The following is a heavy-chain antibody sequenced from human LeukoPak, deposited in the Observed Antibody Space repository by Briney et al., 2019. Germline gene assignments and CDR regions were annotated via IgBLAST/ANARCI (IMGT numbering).Heavy chain of an antibody. V-gene: IGHV4-39*02. CDR3: AREGLPGLCTSTSCYAVFDP. CDR2: LSFGGIT. D-gene: IGHD2-2*01. CDR1: GASICSSGYF. Sequence: KPSETLSLTCAVSGASICSSGYFWGWIRQSPGNGLEWFGSLSFGGITYYNPSLKSRVTISGDTAKNHASLKLISVSAADPALYYCAREGLPGLCTSTSCYAVFDPWGQGTLVTVSS. J-gene: IGHJ5*02.